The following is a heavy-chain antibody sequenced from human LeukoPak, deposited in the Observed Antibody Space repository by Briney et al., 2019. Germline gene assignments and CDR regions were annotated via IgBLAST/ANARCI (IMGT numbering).Heavy chain of an antibody. CDR1: GGTFSSYA. CDR2: IIPILGIA. J-gene: IGHJ4*02. CDR3: ATDYGDYIMDY. V-gene: IGHV1-69*04. Sequence: VASVKVSCKASGGTFSSYAISWVRQAPGQGLEWMGRIIPILGIANYAQKFQGRVTITADKSTSTAYMELSSLRSEDTAVYSCATDYGDYIMDYWGQGTLVTVSS. D-gene: IGHD4-17*01.